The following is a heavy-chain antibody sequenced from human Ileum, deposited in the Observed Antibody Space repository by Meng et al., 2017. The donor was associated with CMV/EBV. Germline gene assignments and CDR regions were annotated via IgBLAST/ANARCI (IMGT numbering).Heavy chain of an antibody. CDR2: IDNSGTT. D-gene: IGHD3-22*01. Sequence: RAGTGSGDSFSSSRGWRWVRQAPGKGLEWIGEIDNSGTTTYNPAIKSRVTITPDESKNKFSLKLTSVTAADTAVYYCARNGYYSLDYWSQGTLVTVSS. CDR1: GDSFSSSRG. CDR3: ARNGYYSLDY. J-gene: IGHJ4*02. V-gene: IGHV4-4*02.